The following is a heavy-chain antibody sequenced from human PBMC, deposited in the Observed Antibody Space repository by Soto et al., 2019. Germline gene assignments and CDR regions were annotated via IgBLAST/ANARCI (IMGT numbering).Heavy chain of an antibody. J-gene: IGHJ6*03. CDR2: ISSSGSTI. D-gene: IGHD5-12*01. CDR3: ARRRYSGYVVDYYYYYYYMDV. CDR1: GFTFSDYY. V-gene: IGHV3-11*01. Sequence: QVQLVESGGGLVKPGGSLRLSCAASGFTFSDYYMSWIRQAPGKGLEWVSYISSSGSTIYYVDAVKGRFTISRDNAKNSLQLQMNSLRAEDPAVYYCARRRYSGYVVDYYYYYYYMDVWGKGTTVTVSS.